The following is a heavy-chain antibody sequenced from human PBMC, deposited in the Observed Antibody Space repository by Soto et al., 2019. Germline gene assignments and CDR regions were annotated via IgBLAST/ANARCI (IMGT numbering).Heavy chain of an antibody. D-gene: IGHD6-19*01. CDR1: GFTFSSYG. V-gene: IGHV3-30*18. CDR2: ISYDGSNK. J-gene: IGHJ4*02. CDR3: AKDKGLKFRYSSGGIDY. Sequence: SLRLSCAASGFTFSSYGMHWVRQAPGKGLEWVAVISYDGSNKYYADSVKGRFTISRDNSKNTLYLQMNSLRAEDTAVYYCAKDKGLKFRYSSGGIDYWGQGTLVTVSS.